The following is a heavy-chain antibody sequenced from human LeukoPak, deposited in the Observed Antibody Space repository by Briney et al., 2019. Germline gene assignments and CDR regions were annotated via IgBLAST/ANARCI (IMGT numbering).Heavy chain of an antibody. Sequence: SETLSLTCAVYGGSFSGYYWSWIRQPPGKGLEWIGEINHSGSTNYNPSLKSRVTISVDTSKNQFSLKLSSVTAADTAVYYCAREARPSEIHYYDSSGYYYVRDPLGNDYWGQGTLVTVSS. D-gene: IGHD3-22*01. V-gene: IGHV4-34*01. CDR2: INHSGST. CDR1: GGSFSGYY. CDR3: AREARPSEIHYYDSSGYYYVRDPLGNDY. J-gene: IGHJ4*02.